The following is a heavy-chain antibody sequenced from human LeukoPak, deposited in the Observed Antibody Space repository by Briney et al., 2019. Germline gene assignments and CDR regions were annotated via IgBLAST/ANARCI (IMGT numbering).Heavy chain of an antibody. CDR2: IYYSGST. V-gene: IGHV4-39*07. CDR1: GGSISSSSYY. J-gene: IGHJ4*02. Sequence: SETLSLTCTVSGGSISSSSYYWGWIRQPPGKGLEWIGSIYYSGSTYYNPSLKSRVTISVDTSKNQFSLKLSSVTAADTAVYYCARDRVVISYYFDYWGQGTLVTVSS. D-gene: IGHD3-22*01. CDR3: ARDRVVISYYFDY.